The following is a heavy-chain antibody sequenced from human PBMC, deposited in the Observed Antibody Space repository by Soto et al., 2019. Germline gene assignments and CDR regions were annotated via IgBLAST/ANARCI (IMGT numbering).Heavy chain of an antibody. CDR1: GFTFDDYA. J-gene: IGHJ4*02. V-gene: IGHV3-48*03. Sequence: VQLVESGGGLVQPGRSLRLSCAASGFTFDDYAMHWVRQAPGKGLEWVSDITSTGSTRYYADSVKGRFTISRDNAKNSLYLQMNSLRAEDTAVYYCARGYCTSSACHWNFDYWGQGTLVTVSS. CDR2: ITSTGSTR. D-gene: IGHD2-8*02. CDR3: ARGYCTSSACHWNFDY.